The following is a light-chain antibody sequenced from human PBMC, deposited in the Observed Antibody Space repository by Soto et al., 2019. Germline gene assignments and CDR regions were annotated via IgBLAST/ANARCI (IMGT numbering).Light chain of an antibody. Sequence: EILLTQSPGTLSLSPGERATLSCRASQSVPKNYLAWYQQEPGQAPRLLIYGPSNRATDIPDRFSGSGSGTDFTLTISRLEPEDFAVYYCQQYGSSPWTFGQGTKVEIK. CDR1: QSVPKNY. V-gene: IGKV3-20*01. J-gene: IGKJ1*01. CDR3: QQYGSSPWT. CDR2: GPS.